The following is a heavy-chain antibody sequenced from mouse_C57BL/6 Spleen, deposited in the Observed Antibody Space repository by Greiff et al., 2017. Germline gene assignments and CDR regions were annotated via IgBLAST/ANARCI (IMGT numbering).Heavy chain of an antibody. J-gene: IGHJ2*01. V-gene: IGHV5-6*01. CDR1: GFTFSSYG. Sequence: EVQLVESGGDLVKPGGSLKLSCAASGFTFSSYGMSWVRQTPDKRLEWVATISSGGSYTYYPDSVKGRFTISRDNAKNTLYLQMSSLKSEDTAMYYCARTDPLFDYWGQGTTLTVSS. CDR2: ISSGGSYT. CDR3: ARTDPLFDY.